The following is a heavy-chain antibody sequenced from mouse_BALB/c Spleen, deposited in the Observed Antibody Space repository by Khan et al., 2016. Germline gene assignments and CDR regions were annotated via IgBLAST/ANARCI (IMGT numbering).Heavy chain of an antibody. Sequence: QVQLKQSGAELARPGASVKMSCKASGYTFTSYTMFWVKQRPGQGLEWIGYINPSSDYTDYNQKFKDKATLTADKSSSTAYMQLNSLTSEDSAVYYWAREGWLLGYFDYWGQGTTLTVSS. J-gene: IGHJ2*01. CDR3: AREGWLLGYFDY. CDR1: GYTFTSYT. V-gene: IGHV1-4*01. D-gene: IGHD2-3*01. CDR2: INPSSDYT.